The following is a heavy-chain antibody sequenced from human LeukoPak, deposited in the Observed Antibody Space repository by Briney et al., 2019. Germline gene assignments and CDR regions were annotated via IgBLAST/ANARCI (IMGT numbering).Heavy chain of an antibody. CDR2: VTGGHGVT. V-gene: IGHV3-23*01. J-gene: IGHJ4*02. CDR3: ARDQSTTALSEY. Sequence: GGSLRLSCAASGFTFNAYTLTWVRQAPGKRPEWLAAVTGGHGVTYYADSVRGRFTISRDNSRNTLYLQMTGLTTEDTAVYYCARDQSTTALSEYWGQGTLVAVSS. D-gene: IGHD1-7*01. CDR1: GFTFNAYT.